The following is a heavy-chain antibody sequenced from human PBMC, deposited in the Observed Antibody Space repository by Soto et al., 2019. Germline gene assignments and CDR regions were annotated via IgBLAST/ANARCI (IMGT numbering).Heavy chain of an antibody. J-gene: IGHJ5*02. Sequence: SETLSLTCTVSGGSISSGDYYWSWIRQPPGKGLEWIGYIYYSGSTYYNPSLKSRVTISVDTSKNQFSLKLSSVTAADTAVYYCDREEENRNWFDPWGQGTLVTVSS. CDR3: DREEENRNWFDP. CDR1: GGSISSGDYY. V-gene: IGHV4-30-4*01. CDR2: IYYSGST.